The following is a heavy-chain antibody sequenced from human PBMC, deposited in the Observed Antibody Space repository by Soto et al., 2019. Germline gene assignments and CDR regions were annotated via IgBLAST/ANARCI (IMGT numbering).Heavy chain of an antibody. CDR2: IIPIFGTA. CDR3: ARDEVRVYAHNYYYYGMDV. D-gene: IGHD2-8*01. J-gene: IGHJ6*02. CDR1: GGTFSSYA. Sequence: GASVKVSCKASGGTFSSYAISWVRQAPGQGLEWMGGIIPIFGTANYAQKFQGRVTITADESTSTAYMELSSLRSEDTAVYYCARDEVRVYAHNYYYYGMDVWGQGTTVTVSS. V-gene: IGHV1-69*13.